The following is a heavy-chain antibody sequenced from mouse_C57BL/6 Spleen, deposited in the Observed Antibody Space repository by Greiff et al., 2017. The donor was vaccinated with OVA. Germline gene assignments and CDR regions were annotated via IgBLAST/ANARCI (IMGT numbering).Heavy chain of an antibody. J-gene: IGHJ2*01. V-gene: IGHV5-4*01. CDR2: ISDGGSYT. D-gene: IGHD4-1*01. CDR1: GFTFSSYA. Sequence: EVQRVESGGGLVKPGGSLKLSCAASGFTFSSYAMSWVRQTPEKRLEWVATISDGGSYTYYPDNVKGRFTISRDNAKNNLYLQMSHLKSEDTAMYYCARGDWDFYFDYWGQGTTLTVSS. CDR3: ARGDWDFYFDY.